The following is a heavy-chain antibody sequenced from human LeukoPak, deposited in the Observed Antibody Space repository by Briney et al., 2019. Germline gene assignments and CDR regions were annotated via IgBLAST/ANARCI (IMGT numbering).Heavy chain of an antibody. CDR2: IYSSGST. J-gene: IGHJ3*02. D-gene: IGHD3-22*01. CDR3: ARHSSGYYEHHAFDI. V-gene: IGHV4-4*07. CDR1: GGSISSYY. Sequence: PSETLSLTCTVSGGSISSYYWSWIRQPAGKGLEWIGRIYSSGSTNYNPSLKSRVTMSEDTSKNQFSLKLNSMTAADTAVYYCARHSSGYYEHHAFDIWGQGTMVTVSS.